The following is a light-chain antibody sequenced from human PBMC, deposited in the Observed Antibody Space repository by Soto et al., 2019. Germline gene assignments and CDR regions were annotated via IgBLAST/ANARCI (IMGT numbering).Light chain of an antibody. CDR3: QQYNNWPRGT. Sequence: EIVMTQSPVTLSVSPGERATLSCRASQSVSSNLAWYQHNPGQAPRLLIYGASTRATGIPARFSGSGSGTEFTLTISSLQSEDFALYYCQQYNNWPRGTFGQGTKVEFK. CDR1: QSVSSN. V-gene: IGKV3-15*01. CDR2: GAS. J-gene: IGKJ1*01.